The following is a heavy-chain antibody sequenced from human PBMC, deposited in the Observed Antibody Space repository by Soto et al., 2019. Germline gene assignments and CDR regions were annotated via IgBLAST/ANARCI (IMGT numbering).Heavy chain of an antibody. V-gene: IGHV6-1*01. J-gene: IGHJ6*02. D-gene: IGHD6-13*01. CDR3: ARGAYSSSYLYYYGMDV. CDR2: TYYRSKWYN. Sequence: PSQTLSLTCAISGDSVSSNSAAWNWIRQSPSRGLEWLGRTYYRSKWYNDYAVSVKSRITINPDTSKNQFSLQLNSVTPEDTAVYYCARGAYSSSYLYYYGMDVWGQGTTVIVS. CDR1: GDSVSSNSAA.